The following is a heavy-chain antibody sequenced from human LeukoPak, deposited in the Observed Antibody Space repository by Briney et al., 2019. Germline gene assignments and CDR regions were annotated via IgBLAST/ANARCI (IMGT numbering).Heavy chain of an antibody. J-gene: IGHJ6*03. CDR1: GFTFSNYA. CDR3: GTPQSPSRGFYMDV. CDR2: ILGNGRST. Sequence: PGGSLRLSCAAPGFTFSNYAMNWVRQAPGKGLEWVAAILGNGRSTYYTDSVKGRFTISRDNSKNPLYLQMHTLRVEDTAVYYCGTPQSPSRGFYMDVWGKGTTVTVSS. V-gene: IGHV3-23*01.